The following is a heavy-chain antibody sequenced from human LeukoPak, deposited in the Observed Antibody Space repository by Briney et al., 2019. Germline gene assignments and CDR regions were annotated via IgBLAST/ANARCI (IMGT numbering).Heavy chain of an antibody. CDR1: GYTFTGYY. D-gene: IGHD3-22*01. CDR3: ARDSGGGYYYDSSGYYAEYFQH. Sequence: ASVKVSCKASGYTFTGYYMHWVRQAPGQGLEWMGWINPNSGGTSYAQKFQGRVTMTRDTSISTAYMELSRLRSDDTAVYYCARDSGGGYYYDSSGYYAEYFQHWGQGTLVTVSS. V-gene: IGHV1-2*02. J-gene: IGHJ1*01. CDR2: INPNSGGT.